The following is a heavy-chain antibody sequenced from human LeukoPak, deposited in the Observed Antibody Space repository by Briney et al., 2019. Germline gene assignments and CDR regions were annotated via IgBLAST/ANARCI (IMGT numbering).Heavy chain of an antibody. CDR1: GDSVTNNNCH. J-gene: IGHJ4*02. D-gene: IGHD3-9*01. V-gene: IGHV4-39*07. Sequence: TSEALSLTCSVSGDSVTNNNCHWAWIRQPPGKGLEWIGSISYSGSTYYNPSLKSRVTTSVDTSKNQFSLILNSLTAADTAVYYCARYDFVTGSLFYWGQGTLITVSS. CDR2: ISYSGST. CDR3: ARYDFVTGSLFY.